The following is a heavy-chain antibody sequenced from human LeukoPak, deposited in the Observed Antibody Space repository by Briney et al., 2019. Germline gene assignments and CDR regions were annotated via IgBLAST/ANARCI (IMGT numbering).Heavy chain of an antibody. CDR1: GFTVSSNS. CDR3: ARRAGEYSDPYDY. V-gene: IGHV3-53*01. CDR2: IYSGGNT. J-gene: IGHJ4*02. Sequence: GGSLRLSCTVSGFTVSSNSWSWVRQAPGKGLEWVSFIYSGGNTHYSDSVKGRFTISRDNSKNTLYLQMNSLRAEDTAIYYCARRAGEYSDPYDYWGQGTLVTVSS. D-gene: IGHD2-15*01.